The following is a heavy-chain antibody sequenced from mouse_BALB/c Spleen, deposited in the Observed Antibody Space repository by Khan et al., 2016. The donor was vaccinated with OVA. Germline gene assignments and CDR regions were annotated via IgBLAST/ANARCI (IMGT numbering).Heavy chain of an antibody. V-gene: IGHV2-6-7*01. D-gene: IGHD4-1*01. Sequence: QVQLKQSGPGLVAPSQSLSITCTVSGFSLTGYGVNWVRQPPGKGLEWLGMIWGEGSTDYNSALKYRLSIIKDNTKSQVSLKMNSLQTDDTARYYCARDRGVGRAMDYWGQGTSVTVSS. CDR3: ARDRGVGRAMDY. CDR1: GFSLTGYG. J-gene: IGHJ4*01. CDR2: IWGEGST.